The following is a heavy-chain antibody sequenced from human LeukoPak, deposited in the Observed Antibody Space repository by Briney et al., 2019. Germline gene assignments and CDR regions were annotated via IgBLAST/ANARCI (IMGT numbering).Heavy chain of an antibody. Sequence: SETLSLTCTVSGGSISSSSYYWGWIRQPPGKGLEWIGSISYSGSTYYNPSLKSRVTISVGKSKNQFSLKLSSVTAADTAVYYCAGAYCGGDCYSGRAFDIWGQGTMVTVSS. J-gene: IGHJ3*02. CDR2: ISYSGST. CDR1: GGSISSSSYY. CDR3: AGAYCGGDCYSGRAFDI. D-gene: IGHD2-21*02. V-gene: IGHV4-39*07.